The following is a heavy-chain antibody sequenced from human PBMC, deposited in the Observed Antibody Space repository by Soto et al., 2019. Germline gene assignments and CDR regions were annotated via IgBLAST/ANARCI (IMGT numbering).Heavy chain of an antibody. V-gene: IGHV3-74*01. CDR1: GFTFGSYW. Sequence: GSLRLSCAAPGFTFGSYWMHWVRQAPGKGLVWVSHISLDGSRTTYADSGKGRFTIPRDNAKSKLYLLMNSLRAEETAVFYFPRVPSGYSFGNRYYGLDVWGQGTTVTVSS. CDR2: ISLDGSRT. D-gene: IGHD3-10*01. CDR3: PRVPSGYSFGNRYYGLDV. J-gene: IGHJ6*02.